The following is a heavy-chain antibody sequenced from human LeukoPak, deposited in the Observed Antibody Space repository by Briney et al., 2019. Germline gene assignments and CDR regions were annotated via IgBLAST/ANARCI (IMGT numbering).Heavy chain of an antibody. V-gene: IGHV1-69*05. D-gene: IGHD3-3*01. CDR1: GGTFSSYA. Sequence: SVKVSCKASGGTFSSYAISWVRQAPGQVLEWMGGIIPIFGTANYAQKFQGRVTITTDESTSTAYMELSSLRSEDTAVYYCARNQMVSPTKLRFLEWLLDYWGQGTLVTVSS. CDR3: ARNQMVSPTKLRFLEWLLDY. J-gene: IGHJ4*02. CDR2: IIPIFGTA.